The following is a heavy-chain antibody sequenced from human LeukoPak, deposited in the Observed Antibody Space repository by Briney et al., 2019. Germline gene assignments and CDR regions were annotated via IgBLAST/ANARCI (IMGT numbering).Heavy chain of an antibody. D-gene: IGHD3-10*01. V-gene: IGHV1-2*02. CDR1: GYTFTGYY. CDR2: INPNSGGT. Sequence: ASVTVSCKASGYTFTGYYMHWVRQAPGQGLEWMGWINPNSGGTNYAQKFQGRVTMTRDTSISTAYMELSRLRSDDTAVYYCARVTGIYGSGSYWGQGTLVTVSS. J-gene: IGHJ4*02. CDR3: ARVTGIYGSGSY.